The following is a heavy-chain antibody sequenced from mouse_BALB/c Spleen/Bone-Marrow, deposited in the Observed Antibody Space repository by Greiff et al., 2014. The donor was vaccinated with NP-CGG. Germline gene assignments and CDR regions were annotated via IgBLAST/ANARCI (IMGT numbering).Heavy chain of an antibody. CDR2: IHYSGST. Sequence: EVQLQQSGPDLVKPSQSLSLTCTVTGYSITSGYSWHWIRQLPGNKLEWMGYIHYSGSTNYNPPLKSRISITRDTSKNQFFLQLNSVTTEDTATYYCARRGYDGYYYYAMDYWGQGTSVTVSS. J-gene: IGHJ4*01. D-gene: IGHD2-3*01. CDR1: GYSITSGYS. V-gene: IGHV3-1*02. CDR3: ARRGYDGYYYYAMDY.